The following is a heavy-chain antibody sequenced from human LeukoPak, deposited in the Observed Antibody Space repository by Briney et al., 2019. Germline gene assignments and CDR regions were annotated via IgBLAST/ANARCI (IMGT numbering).Heavy chain of an antibody. J-gene: IGHJ3*02. Sequence: GGSLRLSCAVSGFSVSDYYMYWVRQAPGKSLEWVSVIYTGGRTLYADSVRGRVTISRDSPKNTLYLQMDSLSAVDTALYYCARDSSDFGDAPDIWGQGTMVTVSS. CDR2: IYTGGRT. CDR3: ARDSSDFGDAPDI. D-gene: IGHD3-3*01. V-gene: IGHV3-53*01. CDR1: GFSVSDYY.